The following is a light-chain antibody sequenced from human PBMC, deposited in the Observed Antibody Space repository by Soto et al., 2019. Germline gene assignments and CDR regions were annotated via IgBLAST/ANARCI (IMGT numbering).Light chain of an antibody. J-gene: IGLJ1*01. CDR3: CSYAGSSTFSYV. CDR2: DVS. Sequence: QSSLTQPASVSGSPGQSITISCTGTSSDVGTYNLVSWYQQHPGKAPTLIIYDVSRRPSGVSNRFSGSKSGNTASLTISGSQAEDEADYYCCSYAGSSTFSYVFGTGTKLTVL. V-gene: IGLV2-23*02. CDR1: SSDVGTYNL.